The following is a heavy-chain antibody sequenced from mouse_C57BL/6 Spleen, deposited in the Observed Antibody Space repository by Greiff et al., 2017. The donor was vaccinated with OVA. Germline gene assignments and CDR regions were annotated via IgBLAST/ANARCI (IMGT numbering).Heavy chain of an antibody. V-gene: IGHV1-82*01. J-gene: IGHJ3*01. CDR3: ASEDYKGTWFAY. CDR2: IYPGDGDT. Sequence: VQLQQSGPELVKPGASVKISCKASGYAFSSSWMNWVKQRPGKGLEWIGRIYPGDGDTNYNGKFKGKATLTADKSSSTAYMQLSSLTSEDSAVYFCASEDYKGTWFAYWGQGTLVTVSA. D-gene: IGHD2-13*01. CDR1: GYAFSSSW.